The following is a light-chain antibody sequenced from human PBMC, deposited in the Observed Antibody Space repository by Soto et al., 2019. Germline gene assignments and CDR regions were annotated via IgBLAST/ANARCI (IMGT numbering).Light chain of an antibody. CDR3: CSYSGSSTFV. J-gene: IGLJ2*01. Sequence: QSVLTQPPSVSGSPGQSITISCTGTSSDVGSYNLVSWYQQHPGKAPKLMIYEGSKRPSGVSNRFSGSKSGNTASLTISGLQAEDEADYFCCSYSGSSTFVFGGGTKLTVL. V-gene: IGLV2-23*03. CDR1: SSDVGSYNL. CDR2: EGS.